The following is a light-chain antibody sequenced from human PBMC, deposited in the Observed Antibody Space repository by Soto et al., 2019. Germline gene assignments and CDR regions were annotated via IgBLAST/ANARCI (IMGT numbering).Light chain of an antibody. CDR1: SSDIGNYNY. Sequence: VLTQSAPLSGSSGQSITISRTGTSSDIGNYNYVSWYQQHPGEVPKLIIFNVNNRPSGVSNRFSGSKSGNTASLTISGLQSEDEADYYCDSYTSGSSYVFGTGTKVTVL. CDR2: NVN. CDR3: DSYTSGSSYV. V-gene: IGLV2-14*01. J-gene: IGLJ1*01.